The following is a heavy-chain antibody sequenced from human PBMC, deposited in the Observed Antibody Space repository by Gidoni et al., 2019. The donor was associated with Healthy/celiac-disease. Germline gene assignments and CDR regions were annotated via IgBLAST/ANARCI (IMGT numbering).Heavy chain of an antibody. CDR1: GFTFSSYA. CDR3: ARESLIVGATVFDY. CDR2: ISYDGSNK. Sequence: QVHLVASGGGVVQPGRSLRLFCSASGFTFSSYAMHWVRQAPGKGLEWVAVISYDGSNKYYADSVKGRFTISRDNSKNTLYLQMNRLRAEDTAVYYCARESLIVGATVFDYWGQGTLVTVSS. J-gene: IGHJ4*02. V-gene: IGHV3-30-3*01. D-gene: IGHD1-26*01.